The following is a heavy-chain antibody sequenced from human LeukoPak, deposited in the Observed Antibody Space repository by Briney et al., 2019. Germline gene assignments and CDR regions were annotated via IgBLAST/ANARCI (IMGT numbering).Heavy chain of an antibody. Sequence: SETLSLTCTVSGGSISSYYWSWIRQPPGKGLEWIGYIYYSGSTNYNPSLKSRVTISVDTSKNQFSLKLSSVTAADTAVYYCARRPVGYYYGMDVWGQGTTVTVSS. J-gene: IGHJ6*02. V-gene: IGHV4-59*08. CDR2: IYYSGST. D-gene: IGHD1-26*01. CDR3: ARRPVGYYYGMDV. CDR1: GGSISSYY.